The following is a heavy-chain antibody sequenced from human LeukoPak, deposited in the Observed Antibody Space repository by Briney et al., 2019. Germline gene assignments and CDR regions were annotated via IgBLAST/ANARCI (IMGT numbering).Heavy chain of an antibody. Sequence: ASVKVSCKASGYTFSSYGISWVRQAPGQGLEWVGWIRPNNGNTNYAQKFQGRVTITADKSTSTAYMELSSLRSEDTAVYYCASQLADCSGGSCLDYWGQGTLVTVSS. CDR1: GYTFSSYG. CDR2: IRPNNGNT. D-gene: IGHD2-15*01. V-gene: IGHV1-18*01. CDR3: ASQLADCSGGSCLDY. J-gene: IGHJ4*02.